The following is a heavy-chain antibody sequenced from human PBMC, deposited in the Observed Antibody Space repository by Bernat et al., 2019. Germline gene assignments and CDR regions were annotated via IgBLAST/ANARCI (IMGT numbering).Heavy chain of an antibody. CDR1: GFTVSNY. V-gene: IGHV3-53*02. CDR3: AGGGGDHYYYGMDV. Sequence: EVHLVETGGGLIQPGGSLRLSCAASGFTVSNYMTWVRQGSGKGLEWVSVIYSAGSTYYADSVKGRFTISRDSSKNTLYLQMNSLGAEDTAVYFCAGGGGDHYYYGMDVWGQGTTVTVSS. D-gene: IGHD3-16*01. J-gene: IGHJ6*02. CDR2: IYSAGST.